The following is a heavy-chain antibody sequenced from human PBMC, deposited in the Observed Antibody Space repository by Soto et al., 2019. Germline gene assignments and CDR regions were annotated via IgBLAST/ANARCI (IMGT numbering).Heavy chain of an antibody. V-gene: IGHV3-33*01. Sequence: QVQLVESGGGVVQPGRSLRLSCAASGFTFSRYGMHWVRQAPGRGLEWVAVIWYDGSNIYYADSVKGRFTISRDNSKDTLDLQMNSLRAEDTAVYYCARDREQWLVGYYFDYWGLGTLVTVSS. CDR2: IWYDGSNI. CDR1: GFTFSRYG. CDR3: ARDREQWLVGYYFDY. D-gene: IGHD6-19*01. J-gene: IGHJ4*02.